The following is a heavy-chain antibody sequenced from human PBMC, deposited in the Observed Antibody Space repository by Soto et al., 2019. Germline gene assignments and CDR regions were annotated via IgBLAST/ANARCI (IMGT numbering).Heavy chain of an antibody. D-gene: IGHD2-21*02. CDR2: IYYSGST. Sequence: QVQLQESGPGLVKPSETLSLTCTVSGGSISSYYWSWIRQPPGKGLEWIGYIYYSGSTNYNPSLRSRAPIAVDTSKNQFSLKLSSVTAADTAVYYCARAGGRGGVTHYYYYGMDVWGQGTTVTVSS. V-gene: IGHV4-59*01. J-gene: IGHJ6*02. CDR3: ARAGGRGGVTHYYYYGMDV. CDR1: GGSISSYY.